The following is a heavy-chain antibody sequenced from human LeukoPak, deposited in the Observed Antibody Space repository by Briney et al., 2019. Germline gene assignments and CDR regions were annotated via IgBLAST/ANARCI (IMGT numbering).Heavy chain of an antibody. CDR2: IYYSGTT. J-gene: IGHJ4*02. CDR1: GDSISLYY. Sequence: SETLSLTCTVSGDSISLYYWSWIRQPPGKGLEWIGYIYYSGTTNYNPSLKSRVTLSVDTSKNQFSLRLTSLTAADTAVYFCARGSPTPDYWGQGTLVTVSS. CDR3: ARGSPTPDY. V-gene: IGHV4-59*01. D-gene: IGHD1-26*01.